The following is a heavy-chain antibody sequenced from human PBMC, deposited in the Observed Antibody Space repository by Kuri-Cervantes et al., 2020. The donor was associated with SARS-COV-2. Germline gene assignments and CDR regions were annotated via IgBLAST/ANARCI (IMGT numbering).Heavy chain of an antibody. CDR1: GFSLSTSGMC. V-gene: IGHV2-70*11. CDR3: ARSTNPSSSGNWFDP. CDR2: IDWDDDK. Sequence: SGPTLVKPTQTLTLTCTFSGFSLSTSGMCVSWIRQPPGKALEWLARIDWDDDKYYGTSLKTRLTISKDTSKNQVVLTMTNMDPVDTATYYCARSTNPSSSGNWFDPWGQGTLVTVSS. J-gene: IGHJ5*02. D-gene: IGHD6-6*01.